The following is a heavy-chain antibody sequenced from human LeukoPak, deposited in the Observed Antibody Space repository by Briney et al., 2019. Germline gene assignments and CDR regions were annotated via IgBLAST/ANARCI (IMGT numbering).Heavy chain of an antibody. CDR1: GHSLSRGYY. J-gene: IGHJ4*02. CDR2: IYHRGST. V-gene: IGHV4-38-2*02. Sequence: SETLSLTCTLSGHSLSRGYYWGWVRPPPGEAVEWIGSIYHRGSTYYNPSLKSRVTISVDTSKNQFSLTLSSVAAADTAVYYCAQYDSSGYYCTYWGQGTLVTVSS. CDR3: AQYDSSGYYCTY. D-gene: IGHD3-22*01.